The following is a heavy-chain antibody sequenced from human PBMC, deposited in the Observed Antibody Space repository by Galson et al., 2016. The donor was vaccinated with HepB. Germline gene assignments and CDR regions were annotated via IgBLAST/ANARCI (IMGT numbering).Heavy chain of an antibody. CDR1: GYTFTSYG. CDR2: INTYTGNT. CDR3: ARDRAYGGLMFDS. D-gene: IGHD3-10*01. V-gene: IGHV1-18*01. Sequence: SVKVSCKASGYTFTSYGINWARQAPGQGLEWMGRINTYTGNTNYPQKFQGRVTMTTDTSTSTAYMDLRSLRLDDTAVYYCARDRAYGGLMFDSWGQGTLVTVSA. J-gene: IGHJ4*02.